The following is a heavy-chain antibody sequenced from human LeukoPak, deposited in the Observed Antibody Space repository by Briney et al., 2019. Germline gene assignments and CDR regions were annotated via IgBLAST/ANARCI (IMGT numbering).Heavy chain of an antibody. D-gene: IGHD6-13*01. J-gene: IGHJ6*03. CDR3: ARVPLDSSSWFYYYYYMDV. CDR2: ISYDGSNK. Sequence: PGRSLRLSCAASGFTFSSYAMHWVRQAPGKGLEWVAVISYDGSNKYYADSVKGRFTISRDNSKNTLYLQMNSLRAEDTAVYYCARVPLDSSSWFYYYYYMDVWGKGTTVTISS. V-gene: IGHV3-30*04. CDR1: GFTFSSYA.